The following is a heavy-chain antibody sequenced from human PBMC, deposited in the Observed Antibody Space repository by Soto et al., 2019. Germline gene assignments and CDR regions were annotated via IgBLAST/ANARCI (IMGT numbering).Heavy chain of an antibody. D-gene: IGHD3-3*01. Sequence: QVQLVQSGAEVKKPGASVKVSCKASGYTFTSYGISWVRQAPGQGLEWMGWLSAYNGNTNYAQKLQGRVTMTTDTSTSTAYMELRSLRSDDTAVYYCARDHFVQEWSPWFDPWGQGTLVTVSS. CDR2: LSAYNGNT. V-gene: IGHV1-18*01. CDR1: GYTFTSYG. J-gene: IGHJ5*02. CDR3: ARDHFVQEWSPWFDP.